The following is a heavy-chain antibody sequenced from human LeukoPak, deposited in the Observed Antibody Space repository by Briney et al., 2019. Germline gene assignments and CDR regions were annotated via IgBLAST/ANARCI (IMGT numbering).Heavy chain of an antibody. Sequence: SETLSLTCAVSGASISSSSWWGWVRQPPGKGLEWIAEIYHSGSTNNNPSLKSRVTLSVDKSKNQFSLKLSSVTAADTAVYYCARRYCSGGSCNWFDPWGQGTLVTVSS. CDR3: ARRYCSGGSCNWFDP. CDR2: IYHSGST. D-gene: IGHD2-15*01. CDR1: GASISSSSW. J-gene: IGHJ5*02. V-gene: IGHV4-4*02.